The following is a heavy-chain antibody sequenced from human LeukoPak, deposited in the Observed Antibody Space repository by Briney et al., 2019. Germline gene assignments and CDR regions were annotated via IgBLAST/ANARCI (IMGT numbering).Heavy chain of an antibody. V-gene: IGHV1-2*02. CDR1: GYTFACYY. CDR2: INPDSGDT. J-gene: IGHJ5*02. Sequence: ASVKVPCKGSGYTFACYYIHWVRQAPGQGLEWMGWINPDSGDTNCAQKFQDRVTLTRDTSISTAYMELSRLRSDDTAVYFCARDPAAAGMKFDPWGQGTLVTVSS. CDR3: ARDPAAAGMKFDP. D-gene: IGHD6-13*01.